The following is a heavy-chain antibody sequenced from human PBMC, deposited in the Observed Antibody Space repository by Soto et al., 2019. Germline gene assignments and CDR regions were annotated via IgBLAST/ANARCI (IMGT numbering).Heavy chain of an antibody. CDR1: GFTFSSYA. D-gene: IGHD2-15*01. Sequence: SGFTFSSYAMHWVRQAPGKGLEWVAVISYDGSNKYYADSVKGRFTIPRDNSKNTLYLQMNSLRAEDTAVYYCARDRYCSGGSCYGDAFDIWGQGTMVTVSS. J-gene: IGHJ3*02. V-gene: IGHV3-30-3*02. CDR2: ISYDGSNK. CDR3: ARDRYCSGGSCYGDAFDI.